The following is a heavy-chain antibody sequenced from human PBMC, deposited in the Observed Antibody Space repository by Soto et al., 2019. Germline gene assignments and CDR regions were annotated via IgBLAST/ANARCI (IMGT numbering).Heavy chain of an antibody. D-gene: IGHD6-19*01. CDR1: GYTFTGYA. CDR2: INAGNGHT. V-gene: IGHV1-3*05. J-gene: IGHJ4*02. CDR3: ARAVAVAADFDY. Sequence: QVQLVQSGAEEKKPGASVKVSCKASGYTFTGYAMHWVRQAPGQRLEWMGWINAGNGHTKYSQKFQGRVTITRDTAASTAYMERSSLRSDDTAVYYCARAVAVAADFDYWGQGTLVTVSS.